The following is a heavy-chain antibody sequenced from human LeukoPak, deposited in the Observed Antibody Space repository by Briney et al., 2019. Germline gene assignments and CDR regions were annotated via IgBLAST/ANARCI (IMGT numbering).Heavy chain of an antibody. D-gene: IGHD4-17*01. CDR1: GGSFSGYY. CDR2: INHSGST. CDR3: GRTAVTEDY. Sequence: SGTLSLTCVVYGGSFSGYYWSWIRQPPGKGLEGMGEINHSGSTNYNPSLQSRVTISVDKSKNQFSLKLSSVTAAHTAVYCCGRTAVTEDYWGQGTLVTVSS. V-gene: IGHV4-34*01. J-gene: IGHJ4*02.